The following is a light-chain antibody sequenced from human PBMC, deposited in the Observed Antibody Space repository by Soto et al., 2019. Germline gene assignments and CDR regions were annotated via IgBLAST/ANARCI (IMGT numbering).Light chain of an antibody. CDR3: QQRSDWPIT. CDR2: DAS. Sequence: EIVLTQSPVTLSLSPGERATLSCRASQSVSSYLAWYQQKPGQAPRLLIYDASNRDTGIPARFSGSGSGTDFTLTITSLEPEDFALYYCQQRSDWPITFGQGTRLEIK. CDR1: QSVSSY. V-gene: IGKV3-11*01. J-gene: IGKJ5*01.